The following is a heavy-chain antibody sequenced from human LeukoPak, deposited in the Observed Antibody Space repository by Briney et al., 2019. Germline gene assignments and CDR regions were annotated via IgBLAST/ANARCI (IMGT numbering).Heavy chain of an antibody. CDR3: ARDTPGYGGDDFDY. CDR1: GFTFNTYG. J-gene: IGHJ4*02. D-gene: IGHD4-23*01. CDR2: IQAGGDEY. V-gene: IGHV3-30*02. Sequence: TGGSLRLSCAASGFTFNTYGMHRVRQAPGKGLEWMTFIQAGGDEYYYAESVKGRFTVSRDNSKNTLYLQMNSLRPEDTAVYYCARDTPGYGGDDFDYWGQGALVTVSS.